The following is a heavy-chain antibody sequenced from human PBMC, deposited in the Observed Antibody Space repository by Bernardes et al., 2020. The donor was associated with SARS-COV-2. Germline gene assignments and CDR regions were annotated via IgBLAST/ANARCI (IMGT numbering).Heavy chain of an antibody. CDR2: INHSGST. D-gene: IGHD6-6*01. CDR3: ARDSTSGYYGMDV. CDR1: GGSFSGYY. V-gene: IGHV4-34*01. J-gene: IGHJ6*02. Sequence: ETLSLTCAVYGGSFSGYYWSWIRQPPGKGLEWIGEINHSGSTNYNPSLKSRVTISVDTSKNQFSLKLSSVTAADTAVFYCARDSTSGYYGMDVWGQGTTVTVSS.